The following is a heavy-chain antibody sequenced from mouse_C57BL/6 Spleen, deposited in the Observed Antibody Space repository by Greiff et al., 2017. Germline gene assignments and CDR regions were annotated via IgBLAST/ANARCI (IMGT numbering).Heavy chain of an antibody. CDR2: ISDGGSYT. Sequence: EVHLVESGGGLVKPGGSLKLSCAASGFTFSSYAMSWVRQTPEKRLEWVATISDGGSYTYYPDNVKGRFTISRDNAKNNLYLQMSHLKSEDTAMYYCARDDYYGSSYGAYWGQGTLVTVSA. J-gene: IGHJ3*01. V-gene: IGHV5-4*01. D-gene: IGHD1-1*01. CDR3: ARDDYYGSSYGAY. CDR1: GFTFSSYA.